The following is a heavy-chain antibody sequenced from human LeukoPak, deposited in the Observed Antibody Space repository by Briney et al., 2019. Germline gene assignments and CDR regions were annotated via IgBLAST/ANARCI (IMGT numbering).Heavy chain of an antibody. CDR1: GGSFSGYY. D-gene: IGHD3-3*01. CDR3: ARTEPYYDFWSGYAGRRFGP. Sequence: PSETLSLTCAVYGGSFSGYYWSWIRQPPGKGLEWIGEINHSGSTNYNPSLKSRVTISVDTSKNQFSLKLSSVTAADTAVYYCARTEPYYDFWSGYAGRRFGPWGQGTLVTVSS. J-gene: IGHJ5*02. V-gene: IGHV4-34*01. CDR2: INHSGST.